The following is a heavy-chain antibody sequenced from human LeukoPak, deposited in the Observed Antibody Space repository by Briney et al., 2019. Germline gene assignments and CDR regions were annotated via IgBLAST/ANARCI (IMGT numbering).Heavy chain of an antibody. CDR1: GFTFSGSA. CDR2: IRSKANSYAT. Sequence: GSLRLSCAASGFTFSGSAMHWVRQASGKGLEWVGRIRSKANSYATAYAASVKGRFTISRDDSKNTAYLQMNSLKTEDTAVYYCTSFIVGATNAFDIWGQGTMVTVSS. V-gene: IGHV3-73*01. J-gene: IGHJ3*02. D-gene: IGHD1-26*01. CDR3: TSFIVGATNAFDI.